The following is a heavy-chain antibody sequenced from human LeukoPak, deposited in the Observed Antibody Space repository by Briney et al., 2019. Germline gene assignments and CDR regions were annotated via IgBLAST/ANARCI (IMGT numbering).Heavy chain of an antibody. V-gene: IGHV3-30*02. J-gene: IGHJ4*02. CDR1: GFTFSSYG. D-gene: IGHD3-10*01. Sequence: GGSLRLSYAASGFTFSSYGMHWVRQAPGKGLEWVAFIRYDGSNKYYADSVKGLYTISRDNSKNTLYLQMNSLRAEDTAVYYCAKDSLGLFYGSGSYFDYWGQGTLVTVSS. CDR2: IRYDGSNK. CDR3: AKDSLGLFYGSGSYFDY.